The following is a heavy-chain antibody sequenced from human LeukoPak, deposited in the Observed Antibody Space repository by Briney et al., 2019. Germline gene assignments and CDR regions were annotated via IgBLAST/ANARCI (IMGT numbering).Heavy chain of an antibody. CDR2: IYHSGST. V-gene: IGHV4-4*02. J-gene: IGHJ2*01. CDR3: ARKSYSEPWYFDL. Sequence: PSETLSLTCAVSGGSISSSSWWSWVRQPPGKGLEWIGEIYHSGSTNYNPSLKSRVTISVDKSKNQFSLKLSSVTAADTAVYYCARKSYSEPWYFDLWGRGTLVTVSS. D-gene: IGHD3-10*01. CDR1: GGSISSSSW.